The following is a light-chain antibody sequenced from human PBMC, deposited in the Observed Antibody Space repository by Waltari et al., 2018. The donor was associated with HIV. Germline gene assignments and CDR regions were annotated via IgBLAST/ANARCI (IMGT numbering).Light chain of an antibody. V-gene: IGKV1-33*01. CDR3: HPYANVPWT. J-gene: IGKJ1*01. CDR2: DAS. CDR1: RDISNH. Sequence: DIQMTQSPSSLSASVGDRVTITCQASRDISNHLNWYQQKPGTAPQLLIYDASNVETGIPSRFSGSGSGTDFTFPISSLQPEDSAIYSCHPYANVPWTFGQGTRVEIK.